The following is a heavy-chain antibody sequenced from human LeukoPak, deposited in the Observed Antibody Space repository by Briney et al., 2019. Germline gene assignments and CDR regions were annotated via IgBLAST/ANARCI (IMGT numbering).Heavy chain of an antibody. D-gene: IGHD6-13*01. J-gene: IGHJ4*02. CDR1: GFTFGSHA. Sequence: GGSLRVSCAAPGFTFGSHAMHWARQAPGKGLEWVAFISYDGGNKYYADSVKGRFTISRDNCKNTLYLQMNSLRAEDTAVYYCARGDSGSWYFFDYWGQGTLVTVSS. V-gene: IGHV3-30*04. CDR2: ISYDGGNK. CDR3: ARGDSGSWYFFDY.